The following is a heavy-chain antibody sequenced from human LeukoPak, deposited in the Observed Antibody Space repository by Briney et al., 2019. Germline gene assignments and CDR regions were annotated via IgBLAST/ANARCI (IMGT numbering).Heavy chain of an antibody. J-gene: IGHJ6*03. CDR1: GGSFSGHY. D-gene: IGHD1-14*01. V-gene: IGHV4-34*01. Sequence: SETLSLTCGVSGGSFSGHYWTWLRQTPGKGLEWMGEINHGGVTNYNPSLKSRVSISIDTSTNEISLNMSSVTAADTGIYYCARGRNWHTFYHYYMYVWGKGATVTVS. CDR2: INHGGVT. CDR3: ARGRNWHTFYHYYMYV.